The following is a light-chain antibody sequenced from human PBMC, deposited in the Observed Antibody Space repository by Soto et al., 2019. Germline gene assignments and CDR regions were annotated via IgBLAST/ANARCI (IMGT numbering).Light chain of an antibody. J-gene: IGLJ2*01. CDR2: DVS. V-gene: IGLV2-14*01. CDR1: SSDVGGYNY. CDR3: SSYTSSSTRGVV. Sequence: QSALTQPASVSGSPGQSITVSCTGTSSDVGGYNYVSWYQQHPGKAPKLMIYDVSNRPSGVSNRFSGSKSDNTASLTISGLQAEDEADYYCSSYTSSSTRGVVFGGGTQLTVL.